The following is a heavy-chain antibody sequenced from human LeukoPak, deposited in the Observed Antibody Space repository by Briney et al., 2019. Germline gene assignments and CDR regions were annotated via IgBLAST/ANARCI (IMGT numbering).Heavy chain of an antibody. CDR2: ISSSSSYI. CDR3: ARDAGDTAMAIDY. J-gene: IGHJ4*02. Sequence: GGSLRLSCAASGFTFSSYSMNWVRQAPGKGLEWVSSISSSSSYIYYADSVKGRFTISRDNAKNSPYLQMNSLRAEDTAVYYCARDAGDTAMAIDYWGQGTLVTVSS. V-gene: IGHV3-21*01. CDR1: GFTFSSYS. D-gene: IGHD5-18*01.